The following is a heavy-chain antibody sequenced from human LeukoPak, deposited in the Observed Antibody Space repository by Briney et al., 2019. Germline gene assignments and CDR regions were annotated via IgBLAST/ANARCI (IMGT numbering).Heavy chain of an antibody. Sequence: GGSLRLSCAASGFTFSSNSMNWVRQAPGKGLEWVSSISRSSSYIYYADSVKGRFTISRDNAKNSLYLQMNSLRAEDTAVYYCARNYGSGSYYGHYGMDVWGKGTTVTVSS. CDR1: GFTFSSNS. CDR2: ISRSSSYI. CDR3: ARNYGSGSYYGHYGMDV. J-gene: IGHJ6*04. D-gene: IGHD3-10*01. V-gene: IGHV3-21*01.